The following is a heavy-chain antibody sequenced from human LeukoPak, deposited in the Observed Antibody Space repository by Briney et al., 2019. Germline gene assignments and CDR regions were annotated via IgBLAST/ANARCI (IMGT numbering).Heavy chain of an antibody. CDR1: GGSISSYY. J-gene: IGHJ6*03. CDR2: IYSSGST. V-gene: IGHV4-4*07. Sequence: SETLSLTCTVSGGSISSYYWSWIRQPAGKGLEWIGRIYSSGSTNYNPSLKSRVTMSVDTSKNQFSLKLSSVTAADTAVYYCARDSPPGDLYYYYYMDVWGKGTTVTVSS. CDR3: ARDSPPGDLYYYYYMDV. D-gene: IGHD7-27*01.